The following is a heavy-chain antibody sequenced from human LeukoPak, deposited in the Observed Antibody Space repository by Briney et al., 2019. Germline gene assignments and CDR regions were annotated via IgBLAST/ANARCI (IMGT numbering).Heavy chain of an antibody. J-gene: IGHJ4*02. CDR3: ARDLYCTNGVCFPTDY. CDR1: GFTFDDYG. D-gene: IGHD2-8*01. V-gene: IGHV3-20*04. Sequence: TGGSLRLSCAASGFTFDDYGMSWVRQAPGKGLEWVSGINWNGGSTGYADSVKGRFTISRDNAKNSLYLQMNSLRAEDTALYYCARDLYCTNGVCFPTDYWGQGTLVTVSS. CDR2: INWNGGST.